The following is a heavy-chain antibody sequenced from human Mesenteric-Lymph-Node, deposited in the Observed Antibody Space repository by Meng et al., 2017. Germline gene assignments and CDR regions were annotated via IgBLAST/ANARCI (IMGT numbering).Heavy chain of an antibody. CDR1: GDSVSSNSAV. D-gene: IGHD5-12*01. CDR3: GRGYYFDY. CDR2: TYYRSEWFS. J-gene: IGHJ4*02. V-gene: IGHV6-1*01. Sequence: GQLQQSGPGLVKPAQTLSLTCAISGDSVSSNSAVWNWIRQSPSRGLEWLGRTYYRSEWFSDYAESVKSRITISPDTSKNQFSLQLTSVTPEDAAVYYCGRGYYFDYWGQGTLVTVSS.